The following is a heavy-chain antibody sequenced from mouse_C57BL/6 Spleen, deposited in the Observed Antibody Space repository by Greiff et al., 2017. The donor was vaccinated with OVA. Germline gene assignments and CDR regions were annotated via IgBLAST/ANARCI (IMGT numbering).Heavy chain of an antibody. CDR2: INPYNGGT. CDR1: GYTFTDYY. D-gene: IGHD1-1*01. J-gene: IGHJ4*01. V-gene: IGHV1-19*01. CDR3: ASGTTVVATKAMDY. Sequence: EVQLVQSGPVLVKPGASVKMSCKASGYTFTDYYMNWVKQSHGKSLEWIGDINPYNGGTSYNQKFKGKATLTVDKSSSTAYMELNSLTSEDSAVYYCASGTTVVATKAMDYWGQGTSVTVSS.